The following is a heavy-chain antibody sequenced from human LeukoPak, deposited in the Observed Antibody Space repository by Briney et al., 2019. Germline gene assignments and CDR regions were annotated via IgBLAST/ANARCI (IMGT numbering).Heavy chain of an antibody. Sequence: GRSLRLSCAASGFTFSSYAMHWVRQAPGKGLEWVAVISYDGSNKYYADSVKGRFTISRDNSKNTLYLQMNSLRAEDTAVYYCAGDHYDSSGYYQDYWGQGTLVTVSS. CDR2: ISYDGSNK. V-gene: IGHV3-30*04. CDR1: GFTFSSYA. CDR3: AGDHYDSSGYYQDY. J-gene: IGHJ4*02. D-gene: IGHD3-22*01.